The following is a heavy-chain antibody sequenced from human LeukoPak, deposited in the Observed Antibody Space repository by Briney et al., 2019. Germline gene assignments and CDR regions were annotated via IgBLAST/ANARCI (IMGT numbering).Heavy chain of an antibody. V-gene: IGHV3-15*01. D-gene: IGHD3-10*01. CDR3: TVGIIYGSGSYDY. CDR1: GFTFSNAW. J-gene: IGHJ4*02. CDR2: IKSKTDGGTT. Sequence: NTGGSLRLPCAASGFTFSNAWMSWVRQAPGKGLEWVGRIKSKTDGGTTDYAAPVKGRFTISRDDSKNTLYLQMNSLKTEDTAVYYCTVGIIYGSGSYDYWGQGTLVTVSS.